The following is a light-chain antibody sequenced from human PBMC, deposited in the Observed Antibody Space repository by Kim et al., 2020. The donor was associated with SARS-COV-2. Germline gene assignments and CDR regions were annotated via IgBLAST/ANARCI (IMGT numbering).Light chain of an antibody. V-gene: IGLV2-14*03. Sequence: GQSITISCTATSGDVGGYTFVSRYQQHPGKAPKLIIYVVSNRPSGLSNRFSVSKSGNTASLTISGLQAEDEADYYCSSYTTRSTLVFGGGTQRTVL. J-gene: IGLJ2*01. CDR1: SGDVGGYTF. CDR2: VVS. CDR3: SSYTTRSTLV.